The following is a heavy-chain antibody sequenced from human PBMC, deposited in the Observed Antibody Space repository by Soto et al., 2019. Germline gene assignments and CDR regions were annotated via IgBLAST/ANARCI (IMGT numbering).Heavy chain of an antibody. CDR2: ISSSGNII. Sequence: GSLRLSCAGSGFTFSDYYMSWIRQAPGKGLEWVSYISSSGNIIYYADSVKGRFTISRDNAKNSLYLQMNSLRAEDTAVYYCARDLGYYASDGYFDYWGQGTLVTVSS. D-gene: IGHD3-22*01. J-gene: IGHJ4*02. CDR1: GFTFSDYY. V-gene: IGHV3-11*01. CDR3: ARDLGYYASDGYFDY.